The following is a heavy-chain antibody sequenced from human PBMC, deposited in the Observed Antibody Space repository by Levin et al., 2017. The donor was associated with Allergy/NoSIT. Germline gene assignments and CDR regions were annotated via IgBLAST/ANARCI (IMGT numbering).Heavy chain of an antibody. CDR2: ISSSGSTI. V-gene: IGHV3-48*03. D-gene: IGHD3-3*01. J-gene: IGHJ4*02. Sequence: GSVKVSCAASGFTFSSYEMNWVRQAPGKGLEWVSYISSSGSTIYYADSVKGRFTISRDNAKNSLYLQMNSLRAEDTAVYYCARQLGNFWSGYNYFDYWGQGTLVTVSS. CDR1: GFTFSSYE. CDR3: ARQLGNFWSGYNYFDY.